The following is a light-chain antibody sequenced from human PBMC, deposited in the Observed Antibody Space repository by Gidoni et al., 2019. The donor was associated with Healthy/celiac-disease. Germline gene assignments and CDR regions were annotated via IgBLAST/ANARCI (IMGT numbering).Light chain of an antibody. Sequence: SSELTQDPAVSVALGQTVRITCKGDSLRSYYASWYQQKPGQAPVLVIYGKNNRPSGIPDRFSGSSSGNTASLTITGAQAEDEPDYYCNSRDSSGKHVVFGGGTKLTVL. J-gene: IGLJ2*01. CDR3: NSRDSSGKHVV. CDR1: SLRSYY. V-gene: IGLV3-19*01. CDR2: GKN.